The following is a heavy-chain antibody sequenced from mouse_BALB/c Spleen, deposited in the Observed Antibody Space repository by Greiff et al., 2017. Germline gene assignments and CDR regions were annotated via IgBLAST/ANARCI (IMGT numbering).Heavy chain of an antibody. Sequence: VHLVESGAELVRPGTSVKVSCKASGYAFTNYLIEWVKQRPGQGLEWIGVINPGSGGTNYNEKFKGKATLTADKSSSTAYMQLSSLTSDDSAVYFCARSTMITPFDYWGQGTTLTVSS. CDR1: GYAFTNYL. CDR3: ARSTMITPFDY. J-gene: IGHJ2*01. D-gene: IGHD2-4*01. CDR2: INPGSGGT. V-gene: IGHV1-54*01.